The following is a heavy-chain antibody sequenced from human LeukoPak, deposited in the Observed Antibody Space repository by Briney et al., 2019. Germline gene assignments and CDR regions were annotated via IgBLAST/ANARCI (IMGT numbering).Heavy chain of an antibody. V-gene: IGHV3-23*01. CDR2: ISGSGGST. CDR1: GFTFSSYA. Sequence: GGSLRLSCAASGFTFSSYAMSWVRQAPGKGLEWVSAISGSGGSTYYADSVKGRFTISRDNSKNTVYLQMNSLRAEDTAVYYCAKDPPYYYDSSGYGGGAFDIWGQGTMVTVSS. CDR3: AKDPPYYYDSSGYGGGAFDI. D-gene: IGHD3-22*01. J-gene: IGHJ3*02.